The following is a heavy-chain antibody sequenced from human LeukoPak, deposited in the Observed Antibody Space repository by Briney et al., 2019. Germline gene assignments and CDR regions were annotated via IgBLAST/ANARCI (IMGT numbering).Heavy chain of an antibody. CDR1: GFTFTNHW. J-gene: IGHJ4*02. CDR2: ISYDGSNK. CDR3: AKEGGTMIVVEDYFDY. D-gene: IGHD3-22*01. V-gene: IGHV3-30*18. Sequence: PGGSLRLSCVASGFTFTNHWMSWVRQAPGKGLEWVAVISYDGSNKYYADSVKGRFTISRDSSKNTLYLQMNSLRAEDTAVYYCAKEGGTMIVVEDYFDYWGQGTLVTVSS.